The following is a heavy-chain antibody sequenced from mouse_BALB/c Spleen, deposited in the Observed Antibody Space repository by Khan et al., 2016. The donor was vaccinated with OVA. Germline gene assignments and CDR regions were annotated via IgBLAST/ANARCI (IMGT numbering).Heavy chain of an antibody. D-gene: IGHD1-2*01. J-gene: IGHJ2*01. Sequence: VRLQQSGAELVKPGASVKLSCTASGFNIKDTYMHWVKQRPEQGLEWIGRIDPANGNTKYDPKFQGKATITADTSSNTAYLQLSSLTSEDTAVYYCASLLRYYFDYWGQGTTLTVSS. CDR1: GFNIKDTY. CDR2: IDPANGNT. V-gene: IGHV14-3*02. CDR3: ASLLRYYFDY.